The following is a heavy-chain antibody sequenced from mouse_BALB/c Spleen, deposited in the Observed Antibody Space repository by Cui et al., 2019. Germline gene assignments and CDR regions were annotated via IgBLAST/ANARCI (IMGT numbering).Heavy chain of an antibody. CDR3: ARYDYYGSSYFDY. CDR2: IDPNSGGT. V-gene: IGHV1-72*01. D-gene: IGHD1-1*01. CDR1: GYTFTSYW. J-gene: IGHJ2*01. Sequence: HDLLQPPAAELVPPAASAQLSGKASGYTFTSYWMHWVKQRPGRGLEWIGRIDPNSGGTKYNEKFKSKATLTVDKPSSTAYMQLSSLTSEDSAVYYCARYDYYGSSYFDYWGQGTTLTVSS.